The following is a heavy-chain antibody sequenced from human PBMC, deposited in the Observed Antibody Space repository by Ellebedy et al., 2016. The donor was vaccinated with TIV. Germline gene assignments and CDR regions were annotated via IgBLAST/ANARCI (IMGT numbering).Heavy chain of an antibody. CDR3: ARTPVRLGSPGKAFDY. CDR2: IKQDGSEE. CDR1: GFIFTTYW. J-gene: IGHJ4*02. V-gene: IGHV3-7*03. D-gene: IGHD4-23*01. Sequence: PGGSLRLSCAASGFIFTTYWMTWVRQAPGKGLEWVANIKQDGSEEYYVDSVKGRFNISRDNAKNSLYLQMNSLRAEDTAVYYRARTPVRLGSPGKAFDYWGQGTLVTVSS.